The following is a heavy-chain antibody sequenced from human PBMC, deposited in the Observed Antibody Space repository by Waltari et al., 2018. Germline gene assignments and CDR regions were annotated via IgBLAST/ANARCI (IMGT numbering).Heavy chain of an antibody. V-gene: IGHV3-9*01. Sequence: EVQLVESGGGLVQPGRSLRLSCAASGFTFDDYAMHWVRQAPGKGLEWVSGISWNSGSIGYSDSVKGRFTSSGDNAKNSLYLQMNSLRAEDTALYYCAKALRYCSGGSCYYYFDYWGQGTLVTVSS. CDR1: GFTFDDYA. J-gene: IGHJ4*02. D-gene: IGHD2-15*01. CDR2: ISWNSGSI. CDR3: AKALRYCSGGSCYYYFDY.